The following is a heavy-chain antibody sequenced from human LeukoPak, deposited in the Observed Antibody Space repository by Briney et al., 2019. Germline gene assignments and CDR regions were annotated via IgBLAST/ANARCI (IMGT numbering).Heavy chain of an antibody. Sequence: GGSLRLSCAASGFTFSTYTMYWVRHPPGKGLEWVSIIGSSGGGIHYADSVKGRFTISRDNSKNALYLQMNSLRVEDTAVYYCAKDGGLWVSAHWGDSWGRGTLVTVSS. CDR1: GFTFSTYT. V-gene: IGHV3-23*01. D-gene: IGHD7-27*01. CDR3: AKDGGLWVSAHWGDS. CDR2: IGSSGGGI. J-gene: IGHJ4*02.